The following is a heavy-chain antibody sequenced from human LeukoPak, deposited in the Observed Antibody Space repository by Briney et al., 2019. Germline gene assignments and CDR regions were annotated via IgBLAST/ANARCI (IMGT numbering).Heavy chain of an antibody. D-gene: IGHD2-2*01. CDR2: ISGSGGST. J-gene: IGHJ4*02. CDR1: GFTFSSYA. V-gene: IGHV3-23*01. Sequence: HPGGSLRLSCAASGFTFSSYAMSWVRQAPGKGLEWVSAISGSGGSTYYADSVKGRFTISRDNSKNTLYLQMNSLRAEDTAVYYCAKGGLGYCSSTSCYDPPFDYWGQGTLVTVSS. CDR3: AKGGLGYCSSTSCYDPPFDY.